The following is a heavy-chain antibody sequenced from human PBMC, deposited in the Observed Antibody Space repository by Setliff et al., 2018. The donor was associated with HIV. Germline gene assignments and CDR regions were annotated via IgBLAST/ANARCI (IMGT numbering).Heavy chain of an antibody. CDR2: LSGSGGST. V-gene: IGHV3-23*01. CDR1: ELTFSNYP. Sequence: GGSLRLSCAASELTFSNYPMTWVRQAPGKGLEWVSSLSGSGGSTYYADSVKGRFTISRDNSKNTLYLRMNSLRAEDTAVYYCAQAQTSVSGSYYQYLQRWGQGTLVTVSS. D-gene: IGHD3-10*01. CDR3: AQAQTSVSGSYYQYLQR. J-gene: IGHJ1*01.